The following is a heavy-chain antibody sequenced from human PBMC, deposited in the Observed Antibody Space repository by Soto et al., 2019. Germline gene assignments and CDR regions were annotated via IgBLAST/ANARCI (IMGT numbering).Heavy chain of an antibody. D-gene: IGHD2-21*02. CDR3: ARKVRDCGGDCYFY. CDR1: GYIFSANY. V-gene: IGHV1-2*02. J-gene: IGHJ4*02. Sequence: ASVKVSCKASGYIFSANYIHWVRQAPGQGLEWLGWINPHSGATNYAQKFLGRVTMSADTSASTAYMELRSLRSDDTAVYYCARKVRDCGGDCYFYWGQGSLVTVSS. CDR2: INPHSGAT.